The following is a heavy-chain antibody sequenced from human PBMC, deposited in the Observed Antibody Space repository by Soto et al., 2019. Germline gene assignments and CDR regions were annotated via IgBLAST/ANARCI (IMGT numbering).Heavy chain of an antibody. D-gene: IGHD3-10*01. CDR2: IYPGDSDT. J-gene: IGHJ4*02. CDR3: ARQTTMVRGVPYFDY. CDR1: GYSFTSYW. V-gene: IGHV5-51*01. Sequence: PGESLKISCKGSGYSFTSYWIGWVRQMPGKGLEWMGIIYPGDSDTRYSPSFQGQVTISADKSISTAYLQWSSLKASDTAMYYCARQTTMVRGVPYFDYWGQGTLVTVSS.